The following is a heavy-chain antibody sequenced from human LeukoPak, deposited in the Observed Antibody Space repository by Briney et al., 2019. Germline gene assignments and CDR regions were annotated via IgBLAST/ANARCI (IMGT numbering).Heavy chain of an antibody. J-gene: IGHJ4*02. D-gene: IGHD6-13*01. CDR3: AKGGVSDSGSWYGDYFDY. V-gene: IGHV3-30-3*01. CDR2: ISYDGSNK. Sequence: GGSLRLSCAASGFIFTDYFMDWVRQAPGKGLEWVAVISYDGSNKFYADSVKGRFTISRDNSKNTLYLQLNSLRTEDTAVYYCAKGGVSDSGSWYGDYFDYWGQGTLVTVSS. CDR1: GFIFTDYF.